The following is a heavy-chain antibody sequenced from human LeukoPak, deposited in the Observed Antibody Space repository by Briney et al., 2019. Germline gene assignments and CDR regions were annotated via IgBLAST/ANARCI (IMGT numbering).Heavy chain of an antibody. V-gene: IGHV1-18*01. D-gene: IGHD3-3*01. Sequence: GASVKVSCKASGYTFTSYAINWVRQATGQGLEWMGWISAYNGNTNYAQKLQGRVTMTTDTSTSTAYMELRSLRSDDTAVYYCARYSDYDFWSGYLSYYYYGMDVWGQGTTVTVSS. CDR1: GYTFTSYA. J-gene: IGHJ6*02. CDR3: ARYSDYDFWSGYLSYYYYGMDV. CDR2: ISAYNGNT.